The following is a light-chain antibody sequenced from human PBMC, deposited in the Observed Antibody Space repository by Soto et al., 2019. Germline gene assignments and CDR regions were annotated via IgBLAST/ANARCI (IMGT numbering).Light chain of an antibody. CDR3: AAWDDSLNGYA. V-gene: IGLV1-44*01. CDR1: SSNIGINV. CDR2: SSD. J-gene: IGLJ1*01. Sequence: QSVLTQPPSASGTPGQRVTISFSGSSSNIGINVLSWYQQLPGAAPKLLIYSSDQRPSGVPDRFTGPKSGTSASLAISGLQSEDEADYYCAAWDDSLNGYAFGPGTKLTVL.